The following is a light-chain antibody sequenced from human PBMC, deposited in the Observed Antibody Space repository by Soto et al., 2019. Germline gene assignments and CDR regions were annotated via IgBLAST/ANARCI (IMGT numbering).Light chain of an antibody. Sequence: QSALTQPPSASGSPGQTVTISCTGTSSDVGGYNYVSWYQQHPGKAPKLMIYEVSKRPSGVSDRFSGSKSGNTASLTISGLQAEDEADYCCSSYTGSSTSVFGTGTKVTVL. J-gene: IGLJ1*01. CDR1: SSDVGGYNY. CDR3: SSYTGSSTSV. V-gene: IGLV2-8*01. CDR2: EVS.